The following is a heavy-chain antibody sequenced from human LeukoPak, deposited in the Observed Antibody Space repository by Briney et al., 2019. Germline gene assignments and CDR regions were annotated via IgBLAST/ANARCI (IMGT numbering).Heavy chain of an antibody. CDR3: ARDHRQRTYYDILTGYYQDWFDP. J-gene: IGHJ5*02. CDR1: GYTFTGYY. V-gene: IGHV1-2*04. D-gene: IGHD3-9*01. CDR2: INPNSGGT. Sequence: GASVKVSCKASGYTFTGYYMHWVRQAPGQGLEWMGWINPNSGGTNYAQKFQGWVTMTRDTSISTAYMELSRLRSDDTAVYYCARDHRQRTYYDILTGYYQDWFDPWGQGTLVTVSS.